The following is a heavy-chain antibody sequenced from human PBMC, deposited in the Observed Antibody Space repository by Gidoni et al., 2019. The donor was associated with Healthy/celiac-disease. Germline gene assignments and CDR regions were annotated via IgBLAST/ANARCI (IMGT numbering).Heavy chain of an antibody. V-gene: IGHV4-34*01. CDR3: ATRGIAVARFDY. CDR2: INHSGST. CDR1: GGSFSGYY. D-gene: IGHD6-19*01. Sequence: QVQLQQWGAGLLKPSETLSLTCAVYGGSFSGYYWSWIRQPPGKGLEWIGEINHSGSTNYNPSLKSRVTISVDTSKNQFSLKLSSVTAADTAVYYCATRGIAVARFDYWGQGTLVTVSS. J-gene: IGHJ4*02.